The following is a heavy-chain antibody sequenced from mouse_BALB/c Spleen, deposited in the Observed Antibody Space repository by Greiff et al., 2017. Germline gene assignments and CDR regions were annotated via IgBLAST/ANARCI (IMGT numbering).Heavy chain of an antibody. J-gene: IGHJ4*01. D-gene: IGHD1-1*01. CDR1: GYSITSGYY. CDR2: ISYDGSN. V-gene: IGHV3-6*02. Sequence: EVKLMESGPGLVKPSQSLSLTCSVTGYSITSGYYWNWIRQFPGNKLEWMGYISYDGSNNYNPSLKNRISITRDTSKNQFFLKLNSVTTEDTATYYCASIYYYGSSYFYYAMDYWGQGTSVTVSS. CDR3: ASIYYYGSSYFYYAMDY.